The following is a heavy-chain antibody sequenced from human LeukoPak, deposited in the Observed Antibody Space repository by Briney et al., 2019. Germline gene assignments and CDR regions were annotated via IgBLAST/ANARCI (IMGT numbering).Heavy chain of an antibody. D-gene: IGHD2-15*01. J-gene: IGHJ3*02. CDR2: IRSKAYGGTT. CDR1: GFTFGDYA. Sequence: PGRSLRLSCIASGFTFGDYAMSWVRQAPGKGREWGGFIRSKAYGGTTEYAACVKSRFSISRDDSKSIAYLQMNSLRTEDTAVFYCTRDCSGGSCWGDDFDIWGQGTMVTVSS. CDR3: TRDCSGGSCWGDDFDI. V-gene: IGHV3-49*04.